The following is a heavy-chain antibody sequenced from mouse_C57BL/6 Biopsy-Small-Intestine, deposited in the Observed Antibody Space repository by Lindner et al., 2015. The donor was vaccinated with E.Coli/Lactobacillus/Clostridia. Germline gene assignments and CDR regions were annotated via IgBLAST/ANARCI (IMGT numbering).Heavy chain of an antibody. V-gene: IGHV1-18*01. J-gene: IGHJ4*01. CDR2: INPNNGGT. CDR1: GYTFTDYN. D-gene: IGHD1-1*01. CDR3: ARRDYGYAMDY. Sequence: VQLQESGPELVKPGASVKIPCKASGYTFTDYNMDWVKQSHGKSLEWIGDINPNNGGTIYNQKFKGKATLTVDKSSSTAYMELRSLTSEDTAVYYCARRDYGYAMDYWGRRNLSHRLL.